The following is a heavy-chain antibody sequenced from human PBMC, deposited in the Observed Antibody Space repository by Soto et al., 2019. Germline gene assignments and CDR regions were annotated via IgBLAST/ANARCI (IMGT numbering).Heavy chain of an antibody. CDR2: IYYSGST. J-gene: IGHJ4*02. Sequence: SETLSVTCTFAGCSSSSGGYYWSWIRKHPGKGLEWIGYIYYSGSTYYNPSLKSRVTISVDTSKNQFSLRLSSVTAADTAVYYCAREDYYDDYYFDYWGQGTLVTVSS. V-gene: IGHV4-31*03. D-gene: IGHD3-22*01. CDR3: AREDYYDDYYFDY. CDR1: GCSSSSGGYY.